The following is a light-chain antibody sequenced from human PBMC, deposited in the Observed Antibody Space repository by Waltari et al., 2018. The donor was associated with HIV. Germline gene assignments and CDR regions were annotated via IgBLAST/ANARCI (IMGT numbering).Light chain of an antibody. V-gene: IGKV1-39*01. J-gene: IGKJ3*01. Sequence: DIQMTQSPSSLSASLGDRIIITCRASQTISTYVNWYQQKAGRAPNRLIYAASTLQSGVPSRFSGSGSGTDFILTINSLKAEDFATYYCQQGYGRPTFGPGTRVDV. CDR1: QTISTY. CDR3: QQGYGRPT. CDR2: AAS.